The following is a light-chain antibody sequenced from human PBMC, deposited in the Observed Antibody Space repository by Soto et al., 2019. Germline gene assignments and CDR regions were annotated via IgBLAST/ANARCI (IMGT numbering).Light chain of an antibody. CDR1: SSDVGGYNY. CDR2: EVT. V-gene: IGLV2-8*01. J-gene: IGLJ3*02. Sequence: QSALTQPPSASGSPGQSVTISCTGTSSDVGGYNYVSWYQQHPGKAPKLIIYEVTKRPSGVPDRFSGSKSGNTASLTVSGLQAEDEADYYCSSYTVSNKRRVFGGGTKLTVL. CDR3: SSYTVSNKRRV.